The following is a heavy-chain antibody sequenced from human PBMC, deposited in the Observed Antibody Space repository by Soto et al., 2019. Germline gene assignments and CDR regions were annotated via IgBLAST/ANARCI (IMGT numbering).Heavy chain of an antibody. CDR1: GYTFTNYG. V-gene: IGHV1-18*01. D-gene: IGHD3-9*01. J-gene: IGHJ4*02. CDR3: ARDLKTSYDILTGLDY. Sequence: ASVKVSCKASGYTFTNYGLSWVRQAPGQGLERMGWISAYNANTNYAQKLQGRVTMTTDTSTSTAYMELRSLRSDDTAVYYCARDLKTSYDILTGLDYWGQGTLVTVSS. CDR2: ISAYNANT.